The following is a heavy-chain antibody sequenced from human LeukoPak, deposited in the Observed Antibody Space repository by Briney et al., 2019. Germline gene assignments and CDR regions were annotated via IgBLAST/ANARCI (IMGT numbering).Heavy chain of an antibody. D-gene: IGHD4-23*01. Sequence: PGGSLRLSCAASGFTFSSYSMNWVRQAPGKGLEWLSYISSSSSPIYYADSVKGRFTISRDNSKNSLYLQMNSLRTEDTALYYCAKTPPSYGRWGQGTLVTVSS. CDR3: AKTPPSYGR. CDR1: GFTFSSYS. V-gene: IGHV3-48*04. CDR2: ISSSSSPI. J-gene: IGHJ4*02.